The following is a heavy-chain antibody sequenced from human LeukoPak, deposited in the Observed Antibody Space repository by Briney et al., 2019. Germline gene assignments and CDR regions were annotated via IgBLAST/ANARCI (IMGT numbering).Heavy chain of an antibody. CDR1: GGAFSSYA. D-gene: IGHD1-1*01. J-gene: IGHJ4*02. CDR2: LIPMFRTP. V-gene: IGHV1-69*05. CDR3: ARDSTGTTWQLDY. Sequence: SVKVSCKAAGGAFSSYAFSWVRQAPGQGLEWMGGLIPMFRTPNYAQKFLGRVTITTDESTSTAYMELASLGADDTAVYYCARDSTGTTWQLDYWGQGTLVTVSS.